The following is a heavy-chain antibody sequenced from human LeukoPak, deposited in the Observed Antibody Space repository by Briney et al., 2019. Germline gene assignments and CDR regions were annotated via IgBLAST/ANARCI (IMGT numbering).Heavy chain of an antibody. J-gene: IGHJ4*02. Sequence: PSETLSLTCTVSGGSISSDYWSWIRQPAGKEPEWIGRVYISESTNYNPSLKSRVTMSVDTSKNQFSLKLTSVTAADTAVYYCARGAGPFDYWGQGTLVTVSS. CDR1: GGSISSDY. D-gene: IGHD6-13*01. V-gene: IGHV4-4*07. CDR3: ARGAGPFDY. CDR2: VYISEST.